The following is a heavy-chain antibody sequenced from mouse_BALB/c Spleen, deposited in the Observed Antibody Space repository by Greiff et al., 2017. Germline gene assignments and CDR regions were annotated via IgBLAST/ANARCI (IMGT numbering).Heavy chain of an antibody. CDR2: ISSGSSTI. CDR3: ARYYDGPMDY. V-gene: IGHV5-17*02. D-gene: IGHD2-3*01. CDR1: GFTFSSFG. Sequence: EVHLVESGGGLVQPGGSRKLSCAASGFTFSSFGMHWVRQAPEKGLEWVAYISSGSSTIYYADTVKGRFTISRDNPKNTLFLQMTSLRSEDTAMYYCARYYDGPMDYWGQGTSVTVSS. J-gene: IGHJ4*01.